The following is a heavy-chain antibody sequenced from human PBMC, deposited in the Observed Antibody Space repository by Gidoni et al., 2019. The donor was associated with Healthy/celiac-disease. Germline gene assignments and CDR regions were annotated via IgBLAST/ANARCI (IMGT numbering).Heavy chain of an antibody. CDR1: GFTFSSYW. CDR2: IKQDGSEK. D-gene: IGHD4-17*01. Sequence: EVQLVESGGGLVQPGGSLRLSCAPSGFTFSSYWMSWVRQAPGKGLEWVANIKQDGSEKYYVDSVKGRFTISRDNAKNSLYLQMNSLRAEDTAVYYCARDAGYQYGDYFDYWGQGTLVTVSS. CDR3: ARDAGYQYGDYFDY. V-gene: IGHV3-7*01. J-gene: IGHJ4*02.